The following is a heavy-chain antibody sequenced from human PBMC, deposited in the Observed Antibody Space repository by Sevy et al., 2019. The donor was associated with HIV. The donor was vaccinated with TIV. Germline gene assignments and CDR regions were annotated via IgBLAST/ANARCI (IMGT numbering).Heavy chain of an antibody. CDR2: ISCSSSTI. V-gene: IGHV3-48*02. D-gene: IGHD1-26*01. CDR3: ARGLGGSYYALDAFDI. CDR1: GFTFSSYS. Sequence: GVSLRLSCAASGFTFSSYSMNWVRQAPGKGLEWVSYISCSSSTIYYADSVKGRFTISRDNAKNSLYLQMNSLRDEDMAVYYCARGLGGSYYALDAFDIWGQGTMVTVSS. J-gene: IGHJ3*02.